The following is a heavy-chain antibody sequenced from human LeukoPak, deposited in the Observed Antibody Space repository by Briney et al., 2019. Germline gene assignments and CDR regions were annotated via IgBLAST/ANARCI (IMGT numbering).Heavy chain of an antibody. D-gene: IGHD5-18*01. V-gene: IGHV4-59*08. J-gene: IGHJ4*02. Sequence: SDTLSLTCTVSGGSISSYYWSWPRQPPGKGLEWMAYSYYTGSPNESPSLKSQAHISVDTSKNQFPLNLRSVAAADTSMYYCATSRSGYSYADYWGQGTLVTVSS. CDR1: GGSISSYY. CDR3: ATSRSGYSYADY. CDR2: SYYTGSP.